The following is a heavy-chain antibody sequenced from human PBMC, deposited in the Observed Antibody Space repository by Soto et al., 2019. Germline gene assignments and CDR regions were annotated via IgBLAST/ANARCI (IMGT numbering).Heavy chain of an antibody. Sequence: QITLKESGPTLVKPTQTLTLTCTFSGFSLSTSGVGVGWIRQPPGKALEWLALIYWDDDKRYSPSLKSRLTITKATSKNQVVLTMTNMDPVDTATYYCAHKSTHYYGSGSYADWGQGTLVTVSS. CDR3: AHKSTHYYGSGSYAD. CDR2: IYWDDDK. CDR1: GFSLSTSGVG. D-gene: IGHD3-10*01. J-gene: IGHJ4*02. V-gene: IGHV2-5*02.